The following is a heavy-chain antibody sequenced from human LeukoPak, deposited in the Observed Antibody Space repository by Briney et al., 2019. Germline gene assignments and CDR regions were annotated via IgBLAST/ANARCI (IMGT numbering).Heavy chain of an antibody. J-gene: IGHJ3*02. CDR1: GFTVSSTY. CDR3: ARGLTVVAQDGFDI. CDR2: IYSGGRT. D-gene: IGHD3-22*01. Sequence: GGSLRLSCAASGFTVSSTYMSWVRQAPGKGLEWVSVIYSGGRTYYADSVKGRLTISRDNSKNTLYLQMNSLRAEDTAVYYCARGLTVVAQDGFDIWGQGTMVTVSS. V-gene: IGHV3-66*01.